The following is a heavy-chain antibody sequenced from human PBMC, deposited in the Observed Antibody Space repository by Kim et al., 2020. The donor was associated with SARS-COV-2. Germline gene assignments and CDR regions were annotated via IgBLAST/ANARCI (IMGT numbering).Heavy chain of an antibody. D-gene: IGHD6-13*01. Sequence: TPSLKSRVTISVDPSKNQFSLQLSSVTAADTAVYYCARQRAYSSSWPFDYWGQGTLVTVSS. J-gene: IGHJ4*02. V-gene: IGHV4-39*01. CDR3: ARQRAYSSSWPFDY.